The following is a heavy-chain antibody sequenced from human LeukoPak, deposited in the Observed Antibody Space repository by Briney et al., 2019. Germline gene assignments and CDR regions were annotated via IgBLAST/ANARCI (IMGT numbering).Heavy chain of an antibody. V-gene: IGHV3-7*01. CDR2: IKQDEGEK. J-gene: IGHJ6*03. CDR1: GFTFGSYW. D-gene: IGHD4-11*01. Sequence: PGGSLRLSCAASGFTFGSYWMSWVRQAPGKGLEWVANIKQDEGEKYYVDSVKGRFTVSRDNAKNSLHLQMHSLRAEDTAVYYCARESAYRRYDYYHYMDVWGEGTTVTVS. CDR3: ARESAYRRYDYYHYMDV.